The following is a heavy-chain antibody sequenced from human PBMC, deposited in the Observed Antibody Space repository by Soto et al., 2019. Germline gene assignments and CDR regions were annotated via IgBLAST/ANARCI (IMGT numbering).Heavy chain of an antibody. CDR1: GFTVTKFA. CDR2: LSGTDDST. V-gene: IGHV3-23*01. Sequence: PGGSLRLSCTASGFTVTKFAMSWVRQAPGKGLEWVSLLSGTDDSTHYADSVKGRFTISRDDSKATLYLQMTGLRAEDTAVYYCAKDNGNYGSGTFANWGPGNMVTVSS. J-gene: IGHJ4*02. CDR3: AKDNGNYGSGTFAN. D-gene: IGHD3-16*01.